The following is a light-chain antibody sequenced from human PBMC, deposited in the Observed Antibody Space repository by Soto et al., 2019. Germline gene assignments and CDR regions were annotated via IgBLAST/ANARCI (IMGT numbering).Light chain of an antibody. J-gene: IGKJ5*01. CDR1: QSVSSN. CDR3: QQYKSWPMT. V-gene: IGKV3-15*01. CDR2: GAS. Sequence: EIVMTQSPATLSVSPGERATLSCRASQSVSSNLAWYQQKPGQAPRLLIYGASTRATGIPARFSGSGSGTEFTLTITSLHSEAFAVYYCQQYKSWPMTFGQGTRLENK.